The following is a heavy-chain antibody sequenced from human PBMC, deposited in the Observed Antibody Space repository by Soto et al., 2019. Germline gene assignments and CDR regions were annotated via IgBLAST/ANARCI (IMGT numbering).Heavy chain of an antibody. Sequence: ASVKVSCKASGYTFTSCCISWVRQAPGQGLEWMGWISAYNGNTNYAQKLQGRVTMTTDTSTSTAYMELRSLRSDDTAVYYCARVPRITMVRGVIINPLHFDYWGQGTLVTVSS. J-gene: IGHJ4*02. CDR2: ISAYNGNT. CDR1: GYTFTSCC. D-gene: IGHD3-10*01. V-gene: IGHV1-18*04. CDR3: ARVPRITMVRGVIINPLHFDY.